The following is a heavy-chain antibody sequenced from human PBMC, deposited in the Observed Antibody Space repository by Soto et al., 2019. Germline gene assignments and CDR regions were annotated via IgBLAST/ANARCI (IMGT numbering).Heavy chain of an antibody. V-gene: IGHV4-31*03. CDR1: GDSISSGGYY. D-gene: IGHD6-13*01. J-gene: IGHJ4*02. CDR3: ARVTPAAGTPY. Sequence: VQLQESGPGLVKPSQTLSLTCSVSGDSISSGGYYCSGIRQHPGKGLDWIGYIDYSGSTYYNSSLNSRLPISADMSKTQFSLKLRSVTAADTAAYYCARVTPAAGTPYWGQGTLVTVSS. CDR2: IDYSGST.